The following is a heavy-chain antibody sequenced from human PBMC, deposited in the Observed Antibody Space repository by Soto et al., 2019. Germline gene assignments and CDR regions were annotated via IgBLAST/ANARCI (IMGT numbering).Heavy chain of an antibody. V-gene: IGHV3-30-3*01. J-gene: IGHJ6*02. CDR2: ISYDGTIT. D-gene: IGHD2-2*01. CDR1: GFTISNYG. Sequence: GGSLRLSCAASGFTISNYGMHWVRQAPGKGLEWVAVISYDGTITYYADSVKGRFTISRDNSKNTLYLQMNSLRTEDTAVYYCATTRIGPCSSSICFSGIFDGMDVWGQGTTVTVSS. CDR3: ATTRIGPCSSSICFSGIFDGMDV.